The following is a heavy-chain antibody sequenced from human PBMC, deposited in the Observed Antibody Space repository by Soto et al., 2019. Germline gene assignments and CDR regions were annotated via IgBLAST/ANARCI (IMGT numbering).Heavy chain of an antibody. Sequence: SQTLSLTCAISGDSVSSNSAAWNWIRQSPSRGLEWLGRTYYRSKWYNDYAVSVKSRITINPDTSKNQFSLQLNSVTPEDTAVYYCARDKSGWQWLVGPYPLAFDIWGQGTMVTVSS. V-gene: IGHV6-1*01. J-gene: IGHJ3*02. CDR2: TYYRSKWYN. CDR1: GDSVSSNSAA. CDR3: ARDKSGWQWLVGPYPLAFDI. D-gene: IGHD6-19*01.